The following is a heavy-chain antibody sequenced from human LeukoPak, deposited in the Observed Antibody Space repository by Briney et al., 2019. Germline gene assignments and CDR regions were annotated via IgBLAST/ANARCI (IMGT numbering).Heavy chain of an antibody. Sequence: PGGSLRLSCAASGFDFTTQSMNWVRQVPGKGLEWLSYISRRSSSIYYADSVKGRFTISRDNDKNSLYLQMKSLRAEDTALYFCATASHAVRNGFHDAFDMWGQGTMVTVAS. CDR3: ATASHAVRNGFHDAFDM. CDR2: ISRRSSSI. D-gene: IGHD3-3*01. V-gene: IGHV3-48*01. J-gene: IGHJ3*02. CDR1: GFDFTTQS.